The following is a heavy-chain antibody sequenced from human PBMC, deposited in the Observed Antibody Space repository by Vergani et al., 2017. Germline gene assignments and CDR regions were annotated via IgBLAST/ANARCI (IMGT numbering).Heavy chain of an antibody. D-gene: IGHD3-9*01. CDR2: IYYSGST. CDR1: GGSISSYY. CDR3: ARRSGIVYDSFSGTQYCFDF. Sequence: QVQLQESGPGLVKPSETLSLTCTVSGGSISSYYWSWIRQPPGKGLEWIGYIYYSGSTNYNPSLKSRVTISVDTSNNHFSLRLNSLTAADTAVYYCARRSGIVYDSFSGTQYCFDFWGQGTLVTVSS. J-gene: IGHJ4*02. V-gene: IGHV4-59*12.